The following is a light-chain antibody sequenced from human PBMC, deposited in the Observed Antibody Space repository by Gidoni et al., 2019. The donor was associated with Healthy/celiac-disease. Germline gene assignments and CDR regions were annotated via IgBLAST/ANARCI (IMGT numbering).Light chain of an antibody. J-gene: IGKJ2*02. Sequence: ELVLTQSPGTLSLSPGERATLSCRASQSVSSSYLAWYQQKPGQAPRLLIYGASRRATGIPDRFSGSGSGTDFTLTISRLEPEDFAVYYCQQYGSSPSTFGQGTKLEIK. CDR3: QQYGSSPST. CDR1: QSVSSSY. V-gene: IGKV3-20*01. CDR2: GAS.